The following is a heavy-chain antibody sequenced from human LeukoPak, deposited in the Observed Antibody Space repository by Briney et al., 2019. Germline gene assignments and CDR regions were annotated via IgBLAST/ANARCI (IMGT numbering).Heavy chain of an antibody. V-gene: IGHV3-23*01. D-gene: IGHD3-3*01. CDR1: GFTFSSYA. Sequence: TGGSLRLSCAASGFTFSSYAMSWVRQAPGKGLEWVSAISGSGGSTYYADSVRGRFTISRDNSKNTLYLQMNSLRAEDTAVYYWAKAEFYDFWSGYDSDYWGQGTLVTVSS. CDR3: AKAEFYDFWSGYDSDY. CDR2: ISGSGGST. J-gene: IGHJ4*02.